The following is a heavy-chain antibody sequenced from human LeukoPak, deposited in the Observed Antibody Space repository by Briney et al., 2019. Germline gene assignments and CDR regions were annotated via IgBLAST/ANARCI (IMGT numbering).Heavy chain of an antibody. CDR1: GYTFTNYG. CDR3: ARRGSYDFFMDV. J-gene: IGHJ6*03. D-gene: IGHD3-3*01. Sequence: GASVKVSCKASGYTFTNYGISWVRQAPGQGLEWMGGIIPIFGTANYAQKFQGRVTITADESPSTAYMELSSLRSEDTAVYYCARRGSYDFFMDVWGKGTTVTVSS. CDR2: IIPIFGTA. V-gene: IGHV1-69*13.